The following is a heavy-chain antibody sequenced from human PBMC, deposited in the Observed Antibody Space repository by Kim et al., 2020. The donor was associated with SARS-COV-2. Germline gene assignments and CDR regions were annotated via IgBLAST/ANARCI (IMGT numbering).Heavy chain of an antibody. D-gene: IGHD3-3*01. Sequence: GGSLRLSCAVSGFTFSSYEMNWVRRAPGEGLEWVSYISSSGTTIYYADSVKGRFTISRDNAKNSLYLQMNSLRAEDTAVYYCARSPPYNFWSGYLDYWGQGTLVTVSS. CDR1: GFTFSSYE. V-gene: IGHV3-48*03. J-gene: IGHJ4*02. CDR3: ARSPPYNFWSGYLDY. CDR2: ISSSGTTI.